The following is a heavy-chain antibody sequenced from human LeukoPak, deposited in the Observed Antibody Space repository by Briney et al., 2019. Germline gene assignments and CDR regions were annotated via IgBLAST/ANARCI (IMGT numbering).Heavy chain of an antibody. CDR1: GFTFSSYG. V-gene: IGHV3-30*02. J-gene: IGHJ4*02. Sequence: GGSLRLSCAASGFTFSSYGMHWVRQAPGKGLEWVAFIRYDGSNKYYADSVKGRFTISRDNSKNTLYLQMNSLRAEDTAVYYCAKGRYCSGGSCYGDYFDYWGRGTLVTVSS. CDR3: AKGRYCSGGSCYGDYFDY. CDR2: IRYDGSNK. D-gene: IGHD2-15*01.